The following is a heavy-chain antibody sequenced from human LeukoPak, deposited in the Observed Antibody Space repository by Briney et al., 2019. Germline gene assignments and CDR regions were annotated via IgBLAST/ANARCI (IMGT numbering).Heavy chain of an antibody. CDR2: IDPSGGST. CDR3: ARDSSGSYDH. Sequence: ASVKVSCKASGYSVTSYYMQWLRQAPGQGLEWMGIIDPSGGSTGYAPKFQGRVIMTRDTSTSTVYMDLSSLRSEDTAVYYCARDSSGSYDHWGQGTLVTVYS. J-gene: IGHJ1*01. V-gene: IGHV1-46*01. D-gene: IGHD1-26*01. CDR1: GYSVTSYY.